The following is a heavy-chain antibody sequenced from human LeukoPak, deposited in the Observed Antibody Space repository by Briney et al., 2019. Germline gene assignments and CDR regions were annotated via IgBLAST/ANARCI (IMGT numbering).Heavy chain of an antibody. CDR3: TRGNVAAATAILYFDY. V-gene: IGHV3-20*01. Sequence: GGSLRLSCAASGFTFDDHGVSWVRQAPGKGLEWVSGINWNGDSTGYADSVKGRFTISRDNAKNSLYLQMNSLRAEDTALYHCTRGNVAAATAILYFDYRGQGTLVSVSP. J-gene: IGHJ4*02. CDR1: GFTFDDHG. CDR2: INWNGDST. D-gene: IGHD6-13*01.